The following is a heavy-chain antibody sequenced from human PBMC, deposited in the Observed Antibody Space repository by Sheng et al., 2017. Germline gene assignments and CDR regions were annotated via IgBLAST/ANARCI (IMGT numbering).Heavy chain of an antibody. J-gene: IGHJ4*02. CDR2: ISTYNGNT. Sequence: QVQLVQSGAEVKKPGASVKVSCKASGYTFTSYGISWVRQAPGQGLEWMGWISTYNGNTNYAQKLQGRVTMTTDTSTSTAYMELRSLRSDDTAVYYCARDRSYYDSSGYYISYYFDYWGQGTLVTVSS. V-gene: IGHV1-18*01. CDR3: ARDRSYYDSSGYYISYYFDY. CDR1: GYTFTSYG. D-gene: IGHD3-22*01.